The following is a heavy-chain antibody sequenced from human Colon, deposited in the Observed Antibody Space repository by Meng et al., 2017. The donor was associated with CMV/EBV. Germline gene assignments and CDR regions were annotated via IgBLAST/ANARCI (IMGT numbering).Heavy chain of an antibody. D-gene: IGHD6-19*01. CDR1: GFTFHDYV. V-gene: IGHV3-33*01. CDR3: ARGVIAVGQRHYFEH. CDR2: VWYGGNTK. J-gene: IGHJ4*02. Sequence: GESLKISCAASGFTFHDYVMHWVRQAPGKGLEWVAAVWYGGNTKYYADSVRGRFTISIDDSQNTLSLQMNSLRAEDTAVYYCARGVIAVGQRHYFEHWGQGTLVTVSS.